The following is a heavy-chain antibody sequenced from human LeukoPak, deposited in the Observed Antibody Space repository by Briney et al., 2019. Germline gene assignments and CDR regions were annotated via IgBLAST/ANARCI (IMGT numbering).Heavy chain of an antibody. CDR2: INPSGGST. J-gene: IGHJ4*02. Sequence: ASVKVSCKASGYTFTSYYMHWVRQAPGQGLEWMGIINPSGGSTGYAQKFQGRVTMTRDTSTSTVYMELRSLRSDDTAVYYCASGYCSGGSCYRWLFDYWGQGTLVTVSS. D-gene: IGHD2-15*01. CDR1: GYTFTSYY. CDR3: ASGYCSGGSCYRWLFDY. V-gene: IGHV1-46*01.